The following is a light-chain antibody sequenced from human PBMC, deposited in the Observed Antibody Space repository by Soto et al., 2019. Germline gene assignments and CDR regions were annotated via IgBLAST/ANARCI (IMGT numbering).Light chain of an antibody. J-gene: IGKJ5*01. CDR2: DTS. CDR1: QSVSIH. CDR3: QQYSNWPPIT. V-gene: IGKV3-15*01. Sequence: ETVMTQSPGTLSVSLGERATLSCRASQSVSIHLAWYQQKPGQAPRLLIYDTSTRATGIPARFSGSGSGTEFTLTISSLQSEDFAVYYCQQYSNWPPITVGQGTRRELK.